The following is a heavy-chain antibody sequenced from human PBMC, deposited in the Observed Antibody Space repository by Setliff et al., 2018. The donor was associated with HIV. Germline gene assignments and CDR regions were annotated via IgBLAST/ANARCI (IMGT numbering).Heavy chain of an antibody. J-gene: IGHJ5*02. CDR3: ARLSEKTYYNFWTGSAPGWFDP. D-gene: IGHD3-3*01. CDR2: INHSGNT. V-gene: IGHV4-39*01. CDR1: GGTFSLSSYY. Sequence: SETLSLTCTVSGGTFSLSSYYWGWIRQPPGKGLEWIGSINHSGNTYHSPSLKTRITISVDTSNNQFSLRLTSVTAADTATYYCARLSEKTYYNFWTGSAPGWFDPWGQGSLVTVSS.